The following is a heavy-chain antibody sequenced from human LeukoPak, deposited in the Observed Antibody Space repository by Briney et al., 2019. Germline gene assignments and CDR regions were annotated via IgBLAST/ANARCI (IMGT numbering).Heavy chain of an antibody. D-gene: IGHD6-13*01. J-gene: IGHJ4*02. V-gene: IGHV4-4*07. CDR2: IYTSGST. CDR1: GGSISSYY. Sequence: SETLSLTCTVSGGSISSYYWSWIRQPAGKGLEWIGRIYTSGSTSGNTNYNPSLKSRVTMSVDTSKNQFSLKLSSVTAADTAVYYCARAAAGTGNFDYWGQGTLVTVSS. CDR3: ARAAAGTGNFDY.